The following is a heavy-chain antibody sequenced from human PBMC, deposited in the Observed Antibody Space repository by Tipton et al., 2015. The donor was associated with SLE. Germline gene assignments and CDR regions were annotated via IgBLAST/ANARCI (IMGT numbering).Heavy chain of an antibody. J-gene: IGHJ5*02. CDR3: VRDRGGIHLGWFAP. V-gene: IGHV4-61*08. Sequence: TLSLTCAVSGGSISNGDYYWSWIRQPPGKGLEWIGYIYDSGSTSYNPSLKSRVTISEDTSKQQFSLKLSSLTAADTAVYYCVRDRGGIHLGWFAPWGQGILVTVSS. CDR1: GGSISNGDYY. D-gene: IGHD1-26*01. CDR2: IYDSGST.